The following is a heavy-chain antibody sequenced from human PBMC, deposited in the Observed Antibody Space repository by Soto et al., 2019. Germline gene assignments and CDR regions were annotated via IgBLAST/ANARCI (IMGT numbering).Heavy chain of an antibody. CDR1: GFTFSSCA. V-gene: IGHV3-23*01. J-gene: IGHJ4*02. D-gene: IGHD3-22*01. CDR2: ISGSGGGT. CDR3: AKDRSRSYGSGYPLGYFDY. Sequence: GGSLRLSCAASGFTFSSCAMSWVRQAPGKGLEWVSGISGSGGGTYYADSVKGRFTISRDNSKNTLYLQMNSLRAEDTAVYYCAKDRSRSYGSGYPLGYFDYWGQGTLVTVSS.